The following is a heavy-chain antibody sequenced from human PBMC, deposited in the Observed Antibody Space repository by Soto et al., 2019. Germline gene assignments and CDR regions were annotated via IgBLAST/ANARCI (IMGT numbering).Heavy chain of an antibody. CDR2: TYYRSKWYN. CDR3: EREKEITRRGQYYYGMAV. V-gene: IGHV6-1*01. D-gene: IGHD1-20*01. J-gene: IGHJ6*02. CDR1: GDSVSSDSAA. Sequence: PSQTLSLTCAVSGDSVSSDSAAWNWIRQSPSRGLEWLGRTYYRSKWYNDYAVSVKSRITINPDTSKNHFSLQLNSVTPEDTAVYYCEREKEITRRGQYYYGMAVGGQGTRATVSS.